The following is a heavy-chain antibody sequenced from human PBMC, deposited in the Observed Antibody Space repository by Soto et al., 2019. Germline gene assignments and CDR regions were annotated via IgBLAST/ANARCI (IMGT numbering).Heavy chain of an antibody. J-gene: IGHJ6*04. CDR2: IYSGGSI. Sequence: EVQLVESGGGVIQPGGSLRLSCGASGFTVRSHDMSWVRQAPGKGLEWVSHIYSGGSIYYADSVRGRFTISRDNSNNTGYLQMNGRRGEDTAVYYCVRDRGFYGMAVGGGGTTVTVSS. CDR3: VRDRGFYGMAV. D-gene: IGHD6-25*01. CDR1: GFTVRSHD. V-gene: IGHV3-53*01.